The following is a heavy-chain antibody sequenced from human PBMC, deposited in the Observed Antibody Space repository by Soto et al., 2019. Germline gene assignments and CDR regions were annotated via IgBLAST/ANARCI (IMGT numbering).Heavy chain of an antibody. J-gene: IGHJ3*02. D-gene: IGHD3-3*02. Sequence: QAQLVQSGAEMKKPGASVKVSCKATGYTFSAYTMNWVRQAPGQSLEWMGWINAGSGKTKYSQNFQGRVSITRDTSASTAYMELTGLTSEDTAVYYCARDTETLGPRANDALDIWGQGTMVTVSS. CDR3: ARDTETLGPRANDALDI. V-gene: IGHV1-3*01. CDR2: INAGSGKT. CDR1: GYTFSAYT.